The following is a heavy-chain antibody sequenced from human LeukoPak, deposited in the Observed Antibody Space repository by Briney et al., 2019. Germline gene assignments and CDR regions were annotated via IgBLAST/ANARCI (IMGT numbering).Heavy chain of an antibody. CDR1: GFTFTRYW. J-gene: IGHJ4*02. Sequence: PGGSLRLSCATSGFTFTRYWMAWVRQAPGKGLEWVANIKQDESQQYYLDSVEGRFTISRDNAKNSLYLQMNNLRADDTAVYYCSNGIYSSSYWGQGTLVTVSS. CDR3: SNGIYSSSY. V-gene: IGHV3-7*01. D-gene: IGHD6-6*01. CDR2: IKQDESQQ.